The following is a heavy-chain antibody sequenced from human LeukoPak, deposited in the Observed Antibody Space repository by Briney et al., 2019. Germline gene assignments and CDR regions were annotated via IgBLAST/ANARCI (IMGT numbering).Heavy chain of an antibody. CDR2: INHSGNT. CDR3: ARSIRYDSSGYYDLGDDY. D-gene: IGHD3-22*01. Sequence: SETLSLTCAVYGGSFSGYYGSWIRQPPVKGLEWIGEINHSGNTNYNPSLKSRVTISVDTSKNQFSLKLSSVTAADTAVYYCARSIRYDSSGYYDLGDDYWGQGTLVTVSS. V-gene: IGHV4-34*01. J-gene: IGHJ4*02. CDR1: GGSFSGYY.